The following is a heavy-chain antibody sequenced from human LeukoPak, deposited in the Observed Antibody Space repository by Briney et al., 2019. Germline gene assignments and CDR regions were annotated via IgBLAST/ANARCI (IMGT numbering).Heavy chain of an antibody. D-gene: IGHD2-2*01. J-gene: IGHJ4*01. Sequence: GESLRLSCAAPGFTFNTYAMSWVRQAPGKGLEWVSTITSGGGSTYYADSVKGRFTISRDNSKNTVYLQMNSLKTEDTAMFYCTKDHPDCRGTSCLLSDYCGHGILVTVSS. CDR3: TKDHPDCRGTSCLLSDY. CDR2: ITSGGGST. V-gene: IGHV3-23*01. CDR1: GFTFNTYA.